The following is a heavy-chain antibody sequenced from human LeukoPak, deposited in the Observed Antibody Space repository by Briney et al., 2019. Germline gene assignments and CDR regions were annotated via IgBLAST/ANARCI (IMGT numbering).Heavy chain of an antibody. Sequence: SETPSLTCTVSGGSISGYHWSWIRQSPGEGLEWLGYISSSGSAKYNPSLQSRVTISVDRSKNQFSLKLRSVTAAEMAVYYCARTLSSGATSPWGQGTLVTVSP. CDR3: ARTLSSGATSP. CDR2: ISSSGSA. J-gene: IGHJ5*02. D-gene: IGHD1-26*01. V-gene: IGHV4-59*08. CDR1: GGSISGYH.